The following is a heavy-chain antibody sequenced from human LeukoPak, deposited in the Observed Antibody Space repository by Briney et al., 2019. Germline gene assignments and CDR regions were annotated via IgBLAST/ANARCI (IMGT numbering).Heavy chain of an antibody. CDR2: ISSSGSTI. Sequence: PGRSLRPACAASGFTFSDYYMSWIRQPPGKGLEWVSYISSSGSTIYHADSVKDRFTIHRDNAKNSLYLQMNSLRAEDSAVYYCARVISSSSSGGDWFDPWGQGTLVTVSS. D-gene: IGHD6-6*01. CDR1: GFTFSDYY. J-gene: IGHJ5*02. CDR3: ARVISSSSSGGDWFDP. V-gene: IGHV3-11*01.